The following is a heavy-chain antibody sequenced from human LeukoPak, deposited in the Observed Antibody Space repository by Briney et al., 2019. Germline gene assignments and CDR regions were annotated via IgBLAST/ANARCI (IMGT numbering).Heavy chain of an antibody. D-gene: IGHD5-18*01. Sequence: ASVKVSCKASGYTFTDYYMHWVRQAPGQGLEWMGIINPSGGSTSYAQKFQGRVTMTRDTSTSTVYMELSSLRSEDTAVYYCARPDTAMAFDYWGQGTLVTVSS. J-gene: IGHJ4*02. CDR3: ARPDTAMAFDY. CDR2: INPSGGST. CDR1: GYTFTDYY. V-gene: IGHV1-46*01.